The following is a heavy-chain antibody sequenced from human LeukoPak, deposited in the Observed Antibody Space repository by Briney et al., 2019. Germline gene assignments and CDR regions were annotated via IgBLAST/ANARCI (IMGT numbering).Heavy chain of an antibody. V-gene: IGHV1-2*06. CDR2: INPNSGGT. Sequence: ASVKVSCKASGYTFTGYYMHWVRRAPGQGLEWMGRINPNSGGTNYAQKFQGRVTMTRDTSISTAYMELSRLRSDDTAVYYCARDSTPTYYSGTYYFEYWGQGTLVTVSS. CDR3: ARDSTPTYYSGTYYFEY. CDR1: GYTFTGYY. D-gene: IGHD1-26*01. J-gene: IGHJ4*02.